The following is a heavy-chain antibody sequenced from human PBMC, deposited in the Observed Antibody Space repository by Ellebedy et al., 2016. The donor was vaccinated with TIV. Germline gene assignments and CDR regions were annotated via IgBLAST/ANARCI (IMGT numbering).Heavy chain of an antibody. CDR1: GFAFSGYW. D-gene: IGHD1-26*01. V-gene: IGHV3-74*01. CDR3: AKDHRVGANGLTIDY. Sequence: GESLKISCEASGFAFSGYWMHWVRQAPGKGLVWVSHISSYGRSATYADSVKGRFTISRDNAKNTLYLQMDSLRAEDTAIYYCAKDHRVGANGLTIDYWGQGTLVTVSS. CDR2: ISSYGRSA. J-gene: IGHJ4*02.